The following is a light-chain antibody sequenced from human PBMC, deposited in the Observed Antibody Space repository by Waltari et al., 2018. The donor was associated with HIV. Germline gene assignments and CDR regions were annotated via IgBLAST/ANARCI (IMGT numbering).Light chain of an antibody. CDR3: SSYGDSLRVL. V-gene: IGLV2-8*01. Sequence: QSALTQPPSASGSLGQSVTISCTGSSSDIGAYDFVSWFQQPPHRAPKLLLYEVTRRPSTVSARFSGSRSGNTAFLTVAGLQPDDEATYFCSSYGDSLRVLFGGGTNVTVL. CDR2: EVT. CDR1: SSDIGAYDF. J-gene: IGLJ3*02.